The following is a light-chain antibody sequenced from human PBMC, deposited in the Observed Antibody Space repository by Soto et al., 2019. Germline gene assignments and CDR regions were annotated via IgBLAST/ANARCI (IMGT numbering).Light chain of an antibody. CDR3: QQYGSSPRT. CDR2: AAS. J-gene: IGKJ1*01. V-gene: IGKV3-20*01. Sequence: TLSLSPGERATLSCRASQSVSRNYLAWYQQKPGQAPRLLIYAASSRATDVPDRFSGSGSGTDFPLTISRLEPKDFAVYFCQQYGSSPRTFGQGTKVEIK. CDR1: QSVSRNY.